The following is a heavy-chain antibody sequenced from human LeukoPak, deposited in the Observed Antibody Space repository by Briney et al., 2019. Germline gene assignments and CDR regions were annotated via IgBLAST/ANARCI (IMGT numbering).Heavy chain of an antibody. CDR2: ISAYNGNT. V-gene: IGHV1-18*01. D-gene: IGHD3-10*01. J-gene: IGHJ4*02. CDR1: GYTFTSYG. Sequence: ASVKVSCKASGYTFTSYGISWVRQAPGQGLEWMGWISAYNGNTNYAQKLQGRATMTTDTSTSTAYMELRSLRSDDTAVYYCARSLWFGELGDYWGQGTLVTVSS. CDR3: ARSLWFGELGDY.